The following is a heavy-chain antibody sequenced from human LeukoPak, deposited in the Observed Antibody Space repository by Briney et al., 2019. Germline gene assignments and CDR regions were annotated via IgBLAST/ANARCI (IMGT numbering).Heavy chain of an antibody. J-gene: IGHJ1*01. CDR3: TKDLGL. CDR1: GFTFNTAW. CDR2: IKSETDGGTT. V-gene: IGHV3-15*01. Sequence: GGSLTLSCAVSGFTFNTAWMSWVRQAPGKGLEYIGRIKSETDGGTTYYAAPLKGRFTISRDDSKNTLYLQMNSLKIEDTALYYCTKDLGLWGQGTLVTVSS.